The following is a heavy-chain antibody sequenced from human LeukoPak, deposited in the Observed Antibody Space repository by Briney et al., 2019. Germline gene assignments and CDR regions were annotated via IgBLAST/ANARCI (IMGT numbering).Heavy chain of an antibody. D-gene: IGHD3-22*01. CDR1: ADSISSRY. Sequence: SETLSLTCTVSADSISSRYCSWIRQPPGKALECIGYIHSGGTTHYNPSLKSRVTISVVTSKKQFSLKLRSVPAADTAVYYCANLKNISSGSNLDYWGQGTLGTVSS. V-gene: IGHV4-59*11. J-gene: IGHJ4*02. CDR2: IHSGGTT. CDR3: ANLKNISSGSNLDY.